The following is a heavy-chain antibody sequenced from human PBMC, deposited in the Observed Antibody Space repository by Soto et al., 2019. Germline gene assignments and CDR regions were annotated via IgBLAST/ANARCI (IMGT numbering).Heavy chain of an antibody. Sequence: QVQLQQWGAGLLKPSETLSLTCAVYGGSFSGYYWSWIRQPPGKGLEWIGEINHSGSTNYNPSLKGRVTISVDTSKNQFSLKLSSVTAADTAVYYCARLVVVPAALFYYYGMDVWGQGTTVTVSS. CDR2: INHSGST. D-gene: IGHD2-2*01. V-gene: IGHV4-34*01. CDR3: ARLVVVPAALFYYYGMDV. CDR1: GGSFSGYY. J-gene: IGHJ6*02.